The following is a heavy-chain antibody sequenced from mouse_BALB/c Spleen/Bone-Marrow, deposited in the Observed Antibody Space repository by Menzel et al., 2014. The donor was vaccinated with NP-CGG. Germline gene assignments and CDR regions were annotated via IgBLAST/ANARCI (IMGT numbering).Heavy chain of an antibody. CDR3: VTTPDY. Sequence: EVKVVESGGGLVQPGGSMKLSCVASGFSFSRYWMSWVRQSPEKGLEWVAEIRLKSDNYTTHYAESVKGKFTISRDDSKSQLYLQMNSLRAEDTGVYYCVTTPDYWGQGTTLTVSS. CDR1: GFSFSRYW. J-gene: IGHJ2*01. CDR2: IRLKSDNYTT. D-gene: IGHD2-3*01. V-gene: IGHV6-6*02.